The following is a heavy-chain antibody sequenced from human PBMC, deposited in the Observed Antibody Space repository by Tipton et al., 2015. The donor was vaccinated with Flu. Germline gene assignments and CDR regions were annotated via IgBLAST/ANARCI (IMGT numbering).Heavy chain of an antibody. D-gene: IGHD3-22*01. Sequence: TLSLTCTVSGDSVTSLYWTWIRQPPGKGLECIGTMHFGGSTYYNPSLKSRVTISVDTSQNQLSLTLNSVTAADTSVYYCARLSVDPIGYYPPAKRPFYYSGLDVWGQGKMVTVSS. CDR3: ARLSVDPIGYYPPAKRPFYYSGLDV. CDR2: MHFGGST. V-gene: IGHV4-59*04. CDR1: GDSVTSLY. J-gene: IGHJ6*02.